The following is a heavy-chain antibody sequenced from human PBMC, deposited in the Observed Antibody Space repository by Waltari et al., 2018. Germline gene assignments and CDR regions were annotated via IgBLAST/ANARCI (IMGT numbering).Heavy chain of an antibody. CDR3: AREPSYSSSWYGPCDY. Sequence: QLPLQWSGPGLVKPSDTLSLTCTVAVVSITSTSYYWRWVRQPRGKGLERIGSSLYCGSTYYYPALTCCVPIPVDTSKNQLDMKLSSVTAADTAVYYGAREPSYSSSWYGPCDYWGQGTLVTVSS. V-gene: IGHV4-39*07. CDR1: VVSITSTSYY. CDR2: SLYCGST. D-gene: IGHD6-13*01. J-gene: IGHJ4*02.